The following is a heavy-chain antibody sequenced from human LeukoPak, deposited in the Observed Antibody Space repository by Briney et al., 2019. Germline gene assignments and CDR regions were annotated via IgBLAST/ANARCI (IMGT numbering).Heavy chain of an antibody. D-gene: IGHD2-2*01. J-gene: IGHJ3*02. V-gene: IGHV3-23*01. CDR1: GFXFTKYA. Sequence: GGSLRLSCAASGFXFTKYAITWVRQAPGKGPEWVSGISGSGGSTYYADSVKGRFTISRDNSKNTLYFQMNSLRAEDTAVYYCARQYCSSTSCNGAFDIWGQGTMVTVSS. CDR2: ISGSGGST. CDR3: ARQYCSSTSCNGAFDI.